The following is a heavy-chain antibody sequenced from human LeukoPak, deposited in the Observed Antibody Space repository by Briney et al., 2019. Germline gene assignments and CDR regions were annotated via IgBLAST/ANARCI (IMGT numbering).Heavy chain of an antibody. CDR2: IKHSGST. V-gene: IGHV4-34*01. Sequence: SETLSLTCAVYGGSFSGYYWSWIRQPPGKGLEWIGEIKHSGSTNYNPSLKSRVTISVDTSKNQFSLKLSSVTAADTAVYYCARGLRGYCSGGSCYPRAYYFDYWGQGTLVTVSS. CDR1: GGSFSGYY. D-gene: IGHD2-15*01. J-gene: IGHJ4*02. CDR3: ARGLRGYCSGGSCYPRAYYFDY.